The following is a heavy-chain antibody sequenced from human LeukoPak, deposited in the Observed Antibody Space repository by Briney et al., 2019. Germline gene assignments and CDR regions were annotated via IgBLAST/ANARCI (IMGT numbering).Heavy chain of an antibody. J-gene: IGHJ4*02. CDR2: LHPSTGDP. CDR1: GYSFTNYA. V-gene: IGHV7-4-1*02. CDR3: ARAFQSLGGLSLLDY. D-gene: IGHD3-16*01. Sequence: ASVKVSCKASGYSFTNYAMNWVRQAPGQGLEWMGWLHPSTGDPTYAQGFTGRFVFTLDTSVSTTYLQISSLKAQDNAVYFCARAFQSLGGLSLLDYWGQGTLVTVSS.